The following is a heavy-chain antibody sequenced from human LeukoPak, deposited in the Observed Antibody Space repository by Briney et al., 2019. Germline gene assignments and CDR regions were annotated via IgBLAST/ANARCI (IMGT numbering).Heavy chain of an antibody. CDR2: IYYSGST. CDR1: GGSISSSSYY. CDR3: ARDTAMATSWFDP. Sequence: SETLSLTCTVSGGSISSSSYYWSWIRQPPGKGLEWIGYIYYSGSTNYNPSLKSRVTISVDTSKNQFSLKLSSVTAADTAVYYCARDTAMATSWFDPWGQGTLVTVSS. D-gene: IGHD5-18*01. J-gene: IGHJ5*02. V-gene: IGHV4-61*01.